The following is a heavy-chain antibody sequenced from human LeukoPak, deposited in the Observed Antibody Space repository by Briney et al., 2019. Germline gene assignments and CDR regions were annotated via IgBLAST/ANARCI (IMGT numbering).Heavy chain of an antibody. D-gene: IGHD3-10*01. CDR2: IYTSGST. J-gene: IGHJ4*02. CDR3: ATFQLWFGELSYEIDY. Sequence: PSETLSLTCSVSGDSISSGSYYWSWIRQPAGKGLEWVGRIYTSGSTNYIPSLKSRLTISVDTSKNQFSLRLSSVTAADTAVYYCATFQLWFGELSYEIDYWGQGTLVTVSS. CDR1: GDSISSGSYY. V-gene: IGHV4-61*02.